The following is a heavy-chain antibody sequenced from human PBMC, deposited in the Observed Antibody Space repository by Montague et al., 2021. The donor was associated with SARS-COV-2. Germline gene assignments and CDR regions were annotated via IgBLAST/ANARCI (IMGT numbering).Heavy chain of an antibody. Sequence: SETLSLTCVVSGDSIRTDNWWTWVRLPPGKVLEWVGEIYHTGSTNYKPSLKSRVSMSVDKSWHQFSLRLTSVTAADTAIYYCERKGSGRSDLDYWGQGTLVTISS. CDR2: IYHTGST. CDR3: ERKGSGRSDLDY. CDR1: GDSIRTDNW. J-gene: IGHJ4*02. D-gene: IGHD1-26*01. V-gene: IGHV4-4*02.